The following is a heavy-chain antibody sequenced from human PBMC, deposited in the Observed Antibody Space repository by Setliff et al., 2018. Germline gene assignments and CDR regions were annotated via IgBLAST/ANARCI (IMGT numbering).Heavy chain of an antibody. CDR2: IYAGDSDT. V-gene: IGHV5-51*01. CDR1: GYTFSNYW. CDR3: ARLGSSSWYNDVFDF. J-gene: IGHJ3*01. Sequence: PGESLKISCKGSGYTFSNYWVGWVRQMPGKGLEWMGVIYAGDSDTRYSPSFQGQVTFSADKSISTAYLQWSTLKASDTAMYYCARLGSSSWYNDVFDFWGPGTVVTVSS. D-gene: IGHD6-13*01.